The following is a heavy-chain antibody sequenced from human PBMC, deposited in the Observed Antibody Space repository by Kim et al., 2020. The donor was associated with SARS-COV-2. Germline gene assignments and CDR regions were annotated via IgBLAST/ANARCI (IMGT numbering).Heavy chain of an antibody. J-gene: IGHJ4*02. CDR2: ISYDGSNK. Sequence: GGSLRLSCAASGFTFSSYAMHWVRQAPGKGLEWVAVISYDGSNKYYADSVKGRFTISRDKSKNTLYLQMNSLRAEDTAVYYCARKLQTTVVPTYWGQGTLVTVSS. CDR3: ARKLQTTVVPTY. CDR1: GFTFSSYA. V-gene: IGHV3-30-3*01. D-gene: IGHD4-17*01.